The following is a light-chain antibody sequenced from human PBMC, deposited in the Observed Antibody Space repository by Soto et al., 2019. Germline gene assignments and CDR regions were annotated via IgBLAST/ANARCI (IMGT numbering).Light chain of an antibody. CDR2: GAS. CDR3: HQYGSSPAWT. V-gene: IGKV3-20*01. CDR1: QSVSSSY. Sequence: EIVLTQSPGTLSLSPGERATLSCRASQSVSSSYLVWYQQKPGQAPRLLIYGASNSATGIPDRFSGSGSGTDFTLTISRLQPEDFAVYYCHQYGSSPAWTFGQGTKVEIK. J-gene: IGKJ1*01.